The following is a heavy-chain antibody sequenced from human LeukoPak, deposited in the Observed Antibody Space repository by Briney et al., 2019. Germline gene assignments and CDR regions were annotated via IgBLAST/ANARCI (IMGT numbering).Heavy chain of an antibody. V-gene: IGHV4-39*07. CDR2: IYYSGST. CDR1: GGSISSSSYY. CDR3: AREALQLWLGGPAEFDY. Sequence: PSETLSLTCTVSGGSISSSSYYWGWIRQPPGKGLEWIGSIYYSGSTYYNPSLKSRVTISVDTSKNQFSLKLSSVTAADTAVYYCAREALQLWLGGPAEFDYWGQGTLVTVSS. D-gene: IGHD5-18*01. J-gene: IGHJ4*02.